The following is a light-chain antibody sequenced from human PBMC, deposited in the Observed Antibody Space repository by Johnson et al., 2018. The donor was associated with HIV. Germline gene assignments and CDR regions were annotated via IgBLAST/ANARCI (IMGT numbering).Light chain of an antibody. CDR1: SSNIGNNY. CDR2: DDY. Sequence: QLVLTQAPSVSAAPGQKVTISCSGSSSNIGNNYVSWYQQLPGTAPKLLIYDDYKRPSGIPDRFSGSKSGTSATLGITGLQTGDEADYYCGTWDSSLSAGNVFGTGTKVTVL. J-gene: IGLJ1*01. V-gene: IGLV1-51*01. CDR3: GTWDSSLSAGNV.